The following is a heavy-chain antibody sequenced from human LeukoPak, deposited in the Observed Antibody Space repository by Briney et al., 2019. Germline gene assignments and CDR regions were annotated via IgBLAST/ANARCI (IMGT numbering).Heavy chain of an antibody. D-gene: IGHD3-10*01. CDR1: GGSISSYY. J-gene: IGHJ4*02. CDR2: IYTSGST. CDR3: ARDTYIYGSGSYYSPFDY. Sequence: SETLSLTCTVSGGSISSYYWSWIRQPAGKGLEWIGRIYTSGSTNYNPSLKSRVTMSVDTSKNQFSLKLSSVTAADTAVYYCARDTYIYGSGSYYSPFDYWGQGTLVTVSS. V-gene: IGHV4-4*07.